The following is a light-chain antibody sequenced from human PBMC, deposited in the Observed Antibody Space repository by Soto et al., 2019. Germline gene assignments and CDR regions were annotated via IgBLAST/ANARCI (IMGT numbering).Light chain of an antibody. J-gene: IGKJ2*01. CDR2: AAS. CDR3: QQSYSTPYT. CDR1: QSISNY. Sequence: DIQMTQSPSSLSASVGDRVTITCRASQSISNYLNWYQQKPGKAPKLLIYAASSLQSGVPSRFSGSGSGTDFTLTISSLPPEDFATYYCQQSYSTPYTFGQGTKLEIK. V-gene: IGKV1-39*01.